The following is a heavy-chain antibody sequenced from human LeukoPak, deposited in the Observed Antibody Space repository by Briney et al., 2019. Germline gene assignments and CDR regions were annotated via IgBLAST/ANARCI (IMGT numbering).Heavy chain of an antibody. Sequence: EASVKVSCKASGYTFTDYYMHWVRQAPGQGLEWMGWINLNNGGTYSAQKFQGRVTMTRDTSISTAYMELSWLRPDDSALYYCAPISVPGRYCSSSTCYYAFDIWGQGTLVTVSS. J-gene: IGHJ3*02. CDR1: GYTFTDYY. D-gene: IGHD2-2*01. CDR3: APISVPGRYCSSSTCYYAFDI. CDR2: INLNNGGT. V-gene: IGHV1-2*02.